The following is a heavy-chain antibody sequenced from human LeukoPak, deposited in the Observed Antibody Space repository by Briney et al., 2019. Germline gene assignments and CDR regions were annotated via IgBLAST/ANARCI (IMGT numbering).Heavy chain of an antibody. CDR1: GGSISSGDYY. V-gene: IGHV4-30-4*08. Sequence: SETLSLTCTVCGGSISSGDYYWSWLRQPPGKGLEWIGYIYYSWSTYYNPSLKSRVTISVDTSKNQFSLKLSSVTAADTAVYYCATQDQANWRFATSNYYYYYLDVWGKGTTVTVSS. CDR2: IYYSWST. CDR3: ATQDQANWRFATSNYYYYYLDV. J-gene: IGHJ6*03. D-gene: IGHD1-20*01.